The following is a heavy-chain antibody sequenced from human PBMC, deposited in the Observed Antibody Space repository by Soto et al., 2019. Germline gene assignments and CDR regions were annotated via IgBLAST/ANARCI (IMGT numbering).Heavy chain of an antibody. CDR1: GFTFDDYA. Sequence: EVQLVESGGGLVQPGRSLRLSCAASGFTFDDYAMHWVRQVPGKGLEWVSGINWISGSIGYGDSVKGRFAISRENAKNSLHLQMNSLSAEDTAFYYCVKDESINWYSGHFRHWGQGTLVTVSS. D-gene: IGHD6-13*01. J-gene: IGHJ1*01. V-gene: IGHV3-9*01. CDR2: INWISGSI. CDR3: VKDESINWYSGHFRH.